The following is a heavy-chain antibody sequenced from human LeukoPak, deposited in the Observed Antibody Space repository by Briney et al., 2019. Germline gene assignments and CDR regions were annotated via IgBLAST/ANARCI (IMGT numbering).Heavy chain of an antibody. V-gene: IGHV3-23*01. J-gene: IGHJ4*02. CDR1: GFTFNNYA. CDR3: ARAGYTYGFDY. Sequence: GGSLRLSCAASGFTFNNYAMSWVRQAPGRSLEWVSPICGSGGGTFYADSVKGRFTICKDKSKSALYLEKDGMRGDDTAVYYCARAGYTYGFDYWGQGALVTVSS. CDR2: ICGSGGGT. D-gene: IGHD5-18*01.